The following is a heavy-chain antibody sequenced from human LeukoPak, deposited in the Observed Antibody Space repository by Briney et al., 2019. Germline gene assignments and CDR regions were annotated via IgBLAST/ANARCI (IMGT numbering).Heavy chain of an antibody. J-gene: IGHJ4*02. Sequence: GGSLRLSCVASSYTFSDAWMNWVRQAPGKGLEWVGRIEAKAHGGTTSYAAPVKGRFTISRDDSKNTLYLQMSSLKTEDTAVYYCTADPFYDSAGFGFCGQGTLVTVS. V-gene: IGHV3-15*07. D-gene: IGHD3-22*01. CDR2: IEAKAHGGTT. CDR3: TADPFYDSAGFGF. CDR1: SYTFSDAW.